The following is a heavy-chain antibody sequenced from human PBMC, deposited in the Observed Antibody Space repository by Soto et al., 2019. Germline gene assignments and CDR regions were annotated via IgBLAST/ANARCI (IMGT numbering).Heavy chain of an antibody. CDR1: GFTFSSYE. CDR2: ISSGGSTI. Sequence: GGSLRLSCAASGFTFSSYEMNWVRQAPGKGLEWVSYISSGGSTIKYADSVKGRFSISRDNAKSSLYLQMNSLRAEDTAVYYCARSHPRGYSYGCDYWGQGTLVTVSS. CDR3: ARSHPRGYSYGCDY. D-gene: IGHD5-18*01. J-gene: IGHJ4*02. V-gene: IGHV3-48*03.